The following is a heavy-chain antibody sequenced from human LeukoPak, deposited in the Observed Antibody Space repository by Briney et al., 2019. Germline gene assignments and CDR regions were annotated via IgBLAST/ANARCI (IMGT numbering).Heavy chain of an antibody. Sequence: SETLSLTCTVSGGSISSSSYSWGWIRQPPGKGLEWIGSTYYSGSTYYNPSLKSRVTISVDTSKNQFSLKLSSVTAADTAMYYCARSGALYLGWFDPWGQGTLVTVSS. J-gene: IGHJ5*02. CDR1: GGSISSSSYS. CDR2: TYYSGST. D-gene: IGHD2-2*02. CDR3: ARSGALYLGWFDP. V-gene: IGHV4-39*01.